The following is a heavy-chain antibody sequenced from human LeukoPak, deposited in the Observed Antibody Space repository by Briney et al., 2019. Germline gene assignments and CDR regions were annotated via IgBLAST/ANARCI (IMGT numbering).Heavy chain of an antibody. CDR1: GCTFSSYA. J-gene: IGHJ5*02. CDR2: IIPIFGTA. V-gene: IGHV1-69*06. CDR3: ATFPPANWFDP. Sequence: ASVKVSCKASGCTFSSYAISWVRQAPGQGLEWMGWIIPIFGTANYAQKFQGRVTMTEDTSTDTAYMELSSLRSEDTAVYYCATFPPANWFDPWGQGTLVTVSS.